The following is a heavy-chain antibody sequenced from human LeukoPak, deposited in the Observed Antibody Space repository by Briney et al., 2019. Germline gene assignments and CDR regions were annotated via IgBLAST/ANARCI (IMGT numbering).Heavy chain of an antibody. CDR3: AKGRQWLVGGYYYYYGMDV. CDR1: GFTFSSYG. J-gene: IGHJ6*02. Sequence: PGGSLRLSCAASGFTFSSYGMHWVRQAPGKGLEWVAVISYDGSNKYYADSVKGRFTISRDNPKNTLYLQMNSLRAEDTAVYYCAKGRQWLVGGYYYYYGMDVWGQGTTVTVSS. CDR2: ISYDGSNK. D-gene: IGHD6-19*01. V-gene: IGHV3-30*18.